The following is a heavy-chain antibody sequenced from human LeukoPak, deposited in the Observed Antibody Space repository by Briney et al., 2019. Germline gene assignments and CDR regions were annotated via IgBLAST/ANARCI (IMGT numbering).Heavy chain of an antibody. J-gene: IGHJ4*02. Sequence: PSETLSLTCAVYGGSFSGYYWSWIRQPPGKGLEWIGEINHSGSTNYNPSLKSRVTISVDTSKNQFSLKLSSVTAADTAVYYCARVVPAPYSSSWYSHFDYWGQGTLVTVSS. CDR1: GGSFSGYY. CDR2: INHSGST. V-gene: IGHV4-34*01. CDR3: ARVVPAPYSSSWYSHFDY. D-gene: IGHD6-13*01.